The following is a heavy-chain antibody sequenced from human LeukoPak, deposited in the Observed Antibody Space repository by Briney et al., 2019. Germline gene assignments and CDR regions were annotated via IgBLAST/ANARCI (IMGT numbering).Heavy chain of an antibody. D-gene: IGHD4-17*01. CDR1: GGSISSSSYY. CDR2: LYYSGST. J-gene: IGHJ6*02. V-gene: IGHV4-39*01. Sequence: TSETLSLTCTVSGGSISSSSYYWGWIRQPPGKGLEWIGSLYYSGSTYYNPSLKSRVTISVDTSKNQFSLKLSSVTAADTAVYYCARGNLSTVTTSNKGYYYYGMDVWGQGTTVTVSS. CDR3: ARGNLSTVTTSNKGYYYYGMDV.